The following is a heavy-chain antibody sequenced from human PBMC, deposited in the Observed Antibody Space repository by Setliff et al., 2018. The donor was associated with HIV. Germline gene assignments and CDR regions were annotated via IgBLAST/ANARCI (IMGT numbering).Heavy chain of an antibody. J-gene: IGHJ1*01. V-gene: IGHV4-31*03. CDR1: GVSVSSGGYY. CDR3: ARGESTTWDLAEYFQH. D-gene: IGHD1-1*01. Sequence: PSETLSLTCSVSGVSVSSGGYYWSWNRQHPGKGLEWIGYVYYTGTAYFNPSLKSRITISVDTSKNQFSLKLGFVTAADTAVYYCARGESTTWDLAEYFQHWGHGTLVTVSS. CDR2: VYYTGTA.